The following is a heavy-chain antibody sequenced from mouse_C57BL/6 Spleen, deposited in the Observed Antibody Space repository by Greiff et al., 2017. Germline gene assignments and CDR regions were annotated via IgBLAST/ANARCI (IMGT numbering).Heavy chain of an antibody. CDR3: AIWNYGSSYFDY. D-gene: IGHD1-1*01. Sequence: VQLQQSGAELMKPGASVKLSCKATGYTFTGSWIAWVKQRPGHGLEWIGEILTGRGSTNYNEKIKGKATFPACTSSNTAYMQHSSLPTDDSAIYYCAIWNYGSSYFDYWGQGTTLPCFS. J-gene: IGHJ2*01. CDR2: ILTGRGST. V-gene: IGHV1-9*01. CDR1: GYTFTGSW.